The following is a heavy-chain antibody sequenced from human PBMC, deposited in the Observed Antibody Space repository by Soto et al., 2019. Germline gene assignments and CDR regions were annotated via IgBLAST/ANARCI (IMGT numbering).Heavy chain of an antibody. CDR3: ARVGYYDSSGYYYFDY. V-gene: IGHV4-59*01. D-gene: IGHD3-22*01. J-gene: IGHJ4*02. CDR2: IYHSGST. CDR1: GASISSYY. Sequence: SETLSLTCTVSGASISSYYWSWIRQPPGKGLEWIGYIYHSGSTNYNPSLKSRVTISVDTSKNQFSLKLTSVTAADTAVYCCARVGYYDSSGYYYFDYWGQGTLVTVSS.